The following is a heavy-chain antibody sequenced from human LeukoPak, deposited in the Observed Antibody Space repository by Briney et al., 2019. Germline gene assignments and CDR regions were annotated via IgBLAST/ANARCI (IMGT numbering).Heavy chain of an antibody. Sequence: PGRSLRLSCAASGFTFDDYAMHWVRQAPGKGLEWVSAISGSGGSTYYADSVKGRFTISRDNSKNTLYLQMNSLRAEDTAVYYCAKDRMGYYDSSGYFDPWGQGTLVTVSS. CDR1: GFTFDDYA. J-gene: IGHJ5*02. D-gene: IGHD3-22*01. CDR2: ISGSGGST. V-gene: IGHV3-23*01. CDR3: AKDRMGYYDSSGYFDP.